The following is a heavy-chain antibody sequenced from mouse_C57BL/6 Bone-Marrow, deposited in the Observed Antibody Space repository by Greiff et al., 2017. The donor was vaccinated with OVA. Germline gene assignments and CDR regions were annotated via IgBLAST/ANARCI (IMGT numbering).Heavy chain of an antibody. J-gene: IGHJ3*01. Sequence: EVQLQESGGGLVQPGGSLKLSCAASGFTFSDYYMYWVRQTPEKRLEWVAYISNGGGSTYYPDTVKGRFTISRDNAKNTLYLQMSRLKSEDTAMYYCARPLYYGTFAYWGQGTLVTVSA. D-gene: IGHD2-1*01. CDR3: ARPLYYGTFAY. CDR1: GFTFSDYY. V-gene: IGHV5-12*01. CDR2: ISNGGGST.